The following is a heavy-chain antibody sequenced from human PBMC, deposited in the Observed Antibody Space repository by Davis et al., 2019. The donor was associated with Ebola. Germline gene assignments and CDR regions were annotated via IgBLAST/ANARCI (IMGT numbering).Heavy chain of an antibody. CDR2: IYYSGST. CDR3: ARVPVVPAASGVDY. CDR1: GGSISSSSYY. V-gene: IGHV4-39*07. D-gene: IGHD2-2*01. Sequence: SETLSLTCTVSGGSISSSSYYWRWIRQPPGKGLEWIGSIYYSGSTYYNPSLKSRVTISVDTSKNQFSLKLSSVTAADTAVYYCARVPVVPAASGVDYWGQGTLVTVSS. J-gene: IGHJ4*02.